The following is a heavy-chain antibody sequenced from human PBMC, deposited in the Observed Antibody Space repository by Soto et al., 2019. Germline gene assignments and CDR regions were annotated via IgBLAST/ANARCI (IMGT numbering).Heavy chain of an antibody. V-gene: IGHV3-72*01. J-gene: IGHJ4*02. Sequence: WGSLRLSCAASGFTFSSYDMHWVRQAPGKGLEWVGRSGNKAYSYITEYDASVKGRFTISRDDSRKSMYLQMNSLKTEDTAVYFCTRGYHNGWYCECWGQGALVSVST. CDR2: SGNKAYSYIT. CDR3: TRGYHNGWYCEC. CDR1: GFTFSSYD. D-gene: IGHD6-19*01.